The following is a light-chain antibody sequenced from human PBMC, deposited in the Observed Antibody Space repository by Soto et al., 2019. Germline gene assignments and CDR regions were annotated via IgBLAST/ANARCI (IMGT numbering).Light chain of an antibody. Sequence: EIVWTQSPATLSLSPGERATLSCRASQSVSSYLAWYQQKPGQAPRLLIYDASHRATGIPARFSGSGSGTDFTLTISSLQSEDFAVYYCQQYNNWPPWTFGQGTKVDIK. CDR2: DAS. CDR3: QQYNNWPPWT. CDR1: QSVSSY. J-gene: IGKJ1*01. V-gene: IGKV3-11*01.